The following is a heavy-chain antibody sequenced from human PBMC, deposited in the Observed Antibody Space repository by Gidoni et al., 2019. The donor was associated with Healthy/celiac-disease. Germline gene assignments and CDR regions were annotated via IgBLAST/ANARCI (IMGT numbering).Heavy chain of an antibody. Sequence: EVQLVESGGGLIQPGGSLRLSCAASGFTVSSNYMSWVRQAPGKGLGWVSVSYSGSRTYYADSVKGRFTISRDNSKNTLYLKMNSLRAEDTAVYYCARGASSGWVFYFDYWGQGTLVTVSS. CDR3: ARGASSGWVFYFDY. CDR1: GFTVSSNY. D-gene: IGHD6-19*01. J-gene: IGHJ4*02. CDR2: SYSGSRT. V-gene: IGHV3-53*01.